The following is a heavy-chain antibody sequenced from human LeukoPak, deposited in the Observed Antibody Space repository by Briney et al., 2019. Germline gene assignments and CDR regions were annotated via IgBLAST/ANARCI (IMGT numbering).Heavy chain of an antibody. CDR3: RSEYYYDSSGSEDYFDY. D-gene: IGHD3-22*01. CDR1: GFTFSSYS. CDR2: ISSSSSYI. J-gene: IGHJ4*02. V-gene: IGHV3-21*01. Sequence: GGSLRLSCAASGFTFSSYSMNWVRQAPGKGLEWVSSISSSSSYIYYADSVKGRFTISRDNAKNSLYLQMNSLRAEDTAVYYCRSEYYYDSSGSEDYFDYWGQGTLVTVSS.